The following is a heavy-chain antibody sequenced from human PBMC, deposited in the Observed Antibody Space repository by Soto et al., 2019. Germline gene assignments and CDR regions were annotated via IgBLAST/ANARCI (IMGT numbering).Heavy chain of an antibody. CDR2: IYSGGST. V-gene: IGHV3-53*01. Sequence: PGGSLRLSCAASGFTVSSNYMSWVRQAPGKGLEWVSVIYSGGSTYYADSVKGRFTISRDNSKNMLYLQMNSLRAEDTAVYYCAREPVVTAYYYYGMDVWGQGTTVTVSS. CDR1: GFTVSSNY. J-gene: IGHJ6*02. CDR3: AREPVVTAYYYYGMDV. D-gene: IGHD2-15*01.